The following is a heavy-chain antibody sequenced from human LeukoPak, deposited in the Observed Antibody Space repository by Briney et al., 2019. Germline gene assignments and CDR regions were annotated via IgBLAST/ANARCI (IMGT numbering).Heavy chain of an antibody. CDR1: GFTFSDYY. V-gene: IGHV3-11*01. Sequence: KPGGSLRLSRAASGFTFSDYYMSWIRQAPGKGLEWVSYISSSGSTIYYADSVKGRFTISRDNAKNSLYLQMNSLRAEDTAVYYCARENYYGSGSRSFDYWGQGTLVTVSS. CDR2: ISSSGSTI. D-gene: IGHD3-10*01. CDR3: ARENYYGSGSRSFDY. J-gene: IGHJ4*02.